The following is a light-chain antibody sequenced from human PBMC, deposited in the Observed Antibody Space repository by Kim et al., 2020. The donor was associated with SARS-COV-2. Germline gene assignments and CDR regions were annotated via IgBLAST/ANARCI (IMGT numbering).Light chain of an antibody. CDR2: GAS. J-gene: IGKJ1*01. CDR1: QSAISN. Sequence: VSQGERATLSSTACQSAISNVAWYQQKHVQAPRLLFYGASPRATGIPASFSGSVSGTEFTLTISILQSDDFAVYSCQQFNNRPRTFGQGTKVDIK. CDR3: QQFNNRPRT. V-gene: IGKV3-15*01.